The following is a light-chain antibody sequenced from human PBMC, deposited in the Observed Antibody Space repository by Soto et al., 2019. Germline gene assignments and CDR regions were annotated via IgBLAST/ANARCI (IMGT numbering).Light chain of an antibody. CDR2: DAS. CDR1: QSVSRH. J-gene: IGKJ2*01. V-gene: IGKV3-11*01. CDR3: QQRSNWPPYT. Sequence: EVVLTQSPATLSLSPGERATLSCRASQSVSRHLAWYQQKPGQAPRLLILDASDRATGIPARFSGSGSGTNFTLTISSLEPEDFAVYYCQQRSNWPPYTFGQGTKLEIK.